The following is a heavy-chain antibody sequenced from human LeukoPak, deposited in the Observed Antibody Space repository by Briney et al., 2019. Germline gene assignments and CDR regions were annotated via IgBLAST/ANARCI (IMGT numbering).Heavy chain of an antibody. J-gene: IGHJ1*01. CDR1: GFTFSDYY. Sequence: TGGSLRLSCAASGFTFSDYYMSWIRQAPGKGLGWVSYISSSGSTIYYADSVKGRFTISRDNAKNSLYLQMNSLRAEDTAVYYCAREALVVVPAAKSTFQHWGQGTLVTVSS. D-gene: IGHD2-2*01. CDR2: ISSSGSTI. CDR3: AREALVVVPAAKSTFQH. V-gene: IGHV3-11*01.